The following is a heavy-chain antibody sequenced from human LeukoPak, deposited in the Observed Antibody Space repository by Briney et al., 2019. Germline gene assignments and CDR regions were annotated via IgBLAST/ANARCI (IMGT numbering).Heavy chain of an antibody. CDR2: IYYSGTI. V-gene: IGHV4-59*08. CDR1: NGSISSYY. D-gene: IGHD2-15*01. Sequence: SETLSLTCTASNGSISSYYWSWIRQPPGKGLEWIGYIYYSGTINYNPSLKSRVTISVDTSKNQFSLKLSPVTAADTAVYYCARSRWPRDAFDIWGQGTVVAVSS. CDR3: ARSRWPRDAFDI. J-gene: IGHJ3*02.